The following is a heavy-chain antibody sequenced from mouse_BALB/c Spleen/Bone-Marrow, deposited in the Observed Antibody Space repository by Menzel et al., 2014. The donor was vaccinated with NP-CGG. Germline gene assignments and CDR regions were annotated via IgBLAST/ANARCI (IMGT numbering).Heavy chain of an antibody. CDR2: IDPANGNT. D-gene: IGHD4-1*01. V-gene: IGHV14-3*02. J-gene: IGHJ4*01. Sequence: VQLQQSGAELVKPGASVKLSCTASGFNIKDTYMHWVKQRPEQGLEWIGRIDPANGNTKYDPKFQGKATITADTSSNTAYLQLSSLTSEDTAVYYCAKWEYYAMDYWGQGTSVTVSS. CDR1: GFNIKDTY. CDR3: AKWEYYAMDY.